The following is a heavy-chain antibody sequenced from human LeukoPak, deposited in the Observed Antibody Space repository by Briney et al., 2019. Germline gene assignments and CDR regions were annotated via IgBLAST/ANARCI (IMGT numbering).Heavy chain of an antibody. CDR1: GGTFSSYA. J-gene: IGHJ3*01. V-gene: IGHV1-69*04. CDR3: ARDRHESNAFDV. CDR2: IIPILGIA. Sequence: APVKVSCKASGGTFSSYAISWVRQAPGQGLEWMGRIIPILGIANYAQKFQGRVTITADKSTSTAYMELSSLRSEDTAVYYCARDRHESNAFDVWGQGTMVTVSS.